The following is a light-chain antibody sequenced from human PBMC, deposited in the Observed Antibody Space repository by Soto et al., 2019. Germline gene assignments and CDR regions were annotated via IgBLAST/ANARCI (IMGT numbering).Light chain of an antibody. CDR3: QQSYSTWT. Sequence: DIQLTQSPSSLSASVGDRVTITCRASQSVSTYLNWYQQKPGKAPNLLIYAASTLQSGVPSGFSGSGSGTDFTLTIRSLQPEDSATYYCQQSYSTWTFGQGTKVEI. CDR2: AAS. V-gene: IGKV1-39*01. J-gene: IGKJ1*01. CDR1: QSVSTY.